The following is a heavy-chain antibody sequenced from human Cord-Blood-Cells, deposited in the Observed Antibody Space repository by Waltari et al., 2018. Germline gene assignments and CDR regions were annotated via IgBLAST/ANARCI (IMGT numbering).Heavy chain of an antibody. CDR3: ARRGYCSGGSCYGLYYFDY. J-gene: IGHJ4*02. V-gene: IGHV4-39*01. D-gene: IGHD2-15*01. CDR2: IYYSGST. CDR1: GGSISSSSYY. Sequence: QLQLQESGPGLVKPSETLSLTCTVSGGSISSSSYYWGWIRQPPGKGLEWIGSIYYSGSTYYNPSLKSRVNISVDTSKNQFYLKLSSVTAADTAVYYCARRGYCSGGSCYGLYYFDYWGQGTLVTVSS.